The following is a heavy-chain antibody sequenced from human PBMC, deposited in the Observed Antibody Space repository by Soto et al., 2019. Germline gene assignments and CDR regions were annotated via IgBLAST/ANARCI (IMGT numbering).Heavy chain of an antibody. CDR3: ARDGVRTVRFLEWSHIANYGMDV. CDR2: ISAYNGNT. Sequence: ASVKVSCKASGYTFTSYGISWVRQAPGQGLEWMGWISAYNGNTNYAQKLQGRVTMTTDTSTSTAYMELRSLRSDDTAVYYCARDGVRTVRFLEWSHIANYGMDVWGQGTTVTFSS. V-gene: IGHV1-18*01. J-gene: IGHJ6*02. CDR1: GYTFTSYG. D-gene: IGHD3-3*01.